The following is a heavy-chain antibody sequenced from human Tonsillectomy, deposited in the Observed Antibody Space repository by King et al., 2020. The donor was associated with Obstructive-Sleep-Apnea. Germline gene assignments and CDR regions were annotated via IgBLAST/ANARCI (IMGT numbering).Heavy chain of an antibody. V-gene: IGHV3-15*01. Sequence: VQLVESGGGLVKPGESLRLSCAASGLTFANAWMSWVRQTSGKGLEWVGRIKSKVDGGTTDYAAPVTGRCTISRDDLRNTLYLQMNSLMSEDLAVYYCTTDPGDYPVYWGQGTLVTVPS. J-gene: IGHJ4*02. D-gene: IGHD4-17*01. CDR2: IKSKVDGGTT. CDR1: GLTFANAW. CDR3: TTDPGDYPVY.